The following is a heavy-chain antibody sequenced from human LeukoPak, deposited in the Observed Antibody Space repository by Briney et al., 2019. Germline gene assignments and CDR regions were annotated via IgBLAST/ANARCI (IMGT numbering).Heavy chain of an antibody. CDR1: GYTFTSYG. D-gene: IGHD6-19*01. Sequence: ASEKVSCKASGYTFTSYGISWVRQAPGQGLEWMGWISAYNGNTNYAQKLQGRVTMTTDTSTSTAYMELRSLRSDDTAVYYCVTSSSSGWPFRYFDYWGQGTLVTVSS. CDR3: VTSSSSGWPFRYFDY. CDR2: ISAYNGNT. V-gene: IGHV1-18*01. J-gene: IGHJ4*02.